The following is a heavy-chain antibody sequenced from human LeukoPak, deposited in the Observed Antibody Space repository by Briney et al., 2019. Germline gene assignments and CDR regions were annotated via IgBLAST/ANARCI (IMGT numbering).Heavy chain of an antibody. CDR1: GGTFSSYA. CDR2: IIPIFGTA. J-gene: IGHJ6*03. CDR3: ARDSRVITPPYYYYYYMDV. V-gene: IGHV1-69*05. D-gene: IGHD3-22*01. Sequence: SVKVSCKASGGTFSSYAISWVRQAPGQGLEWMGGIIPIFGTANYAQKFQGRVTITTDESTSTAYMELSSLRSEDTAVYYCARDSRVITPPYYYYYYMDVWGKGTTVTVSS.